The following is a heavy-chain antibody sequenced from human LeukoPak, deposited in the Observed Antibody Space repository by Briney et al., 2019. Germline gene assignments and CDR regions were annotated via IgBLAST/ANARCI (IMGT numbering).Heavy chain of an antibody. CDR1: GYTFTSYA. CDR2: INAGNGNT. Sequence: ASVKVSCKASGYTFTSYAMHWVRQAPGQRLEWMGWINAGNGNTKYSQKFQGRVTITRDTSASTAYMELSSLRSEDTAVYYCARGREAGTQRCYYYGMDVWGKGTTVTVSS. CDR3: ARGREAGTQRCYYYGMDV. J-gene: IGHJ6*04. V-gene: IGHV1-3*01. D-gene: IGHD6-19*01.